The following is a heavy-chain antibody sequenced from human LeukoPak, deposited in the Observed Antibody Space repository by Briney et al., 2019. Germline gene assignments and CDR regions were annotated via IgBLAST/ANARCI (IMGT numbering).Heavy chain of an antibody. CDR2: ISGGGST. CDR1: GFTFSSYA. CDR3: ATDPRHSIGSGN. V-gene: IGHV3-23*01. Sequence: GGSLRLSCAASGFTFSSYAMSWVRQAPGKGLEWVSAISGGGSTYYADSVKGRFTISRDNPKNTLSLQMNSLRAEDTAVYHCATDPRHSIGSGNWGQGILVTVSS. J-gene: IGHJ4*02. D-gene: IGHD3-22*01.